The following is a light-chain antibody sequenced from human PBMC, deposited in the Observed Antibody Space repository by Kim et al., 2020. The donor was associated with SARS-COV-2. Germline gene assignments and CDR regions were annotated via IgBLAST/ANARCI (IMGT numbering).Light chain of an antibody. CDR2: AAS. CDR3: QQSYTTPLT. J-gene: IGKJ4*01. V-gene: IGKV1-39*01. CDR1: QTISSY. Sequence: ASVGDRVTVTCRASQTISSYLNWYQQKPGKAPKLLIYAASSLQSGVPSRFSGSGSGRDFTLTISSLQPEDFATYYCQQSYTTPLTFGGGTKVQIK.